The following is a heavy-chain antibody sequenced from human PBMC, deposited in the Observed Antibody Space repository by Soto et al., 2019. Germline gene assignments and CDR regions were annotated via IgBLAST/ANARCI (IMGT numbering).Heavy chain of an antibody. Sequence: QVQLQESGPGLVKPSQTLSLTCTVSGGSISSGGYFWTWIRQHPGEGLEWIGYIYYSGKTYHNRSLKSPATISVDTSKNQFSLKLSSVTAADTAVYYCARAPLISIFFAYGMDVWGQGTTVTVSS. J-gene: IGHJ6*02. D-gene: IGHD3-3*02. V-gene: IGHV4-31*01. CDR2: IYYSGKT. CDR1: GGSISSGGYF. CDR3: ARAPLISIFFAYGMDV.